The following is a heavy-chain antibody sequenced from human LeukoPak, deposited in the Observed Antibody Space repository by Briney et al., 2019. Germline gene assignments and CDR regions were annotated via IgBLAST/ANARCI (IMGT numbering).Heavy chain of an antibody. CDR1: GFTFSSYS. V-gene: IGHV3-48*01. CDR2: VSSSSSTI. CDR3: ASMPLIAVAGPARTRGAFDI. J-gene: IGHJ3*02. Sequence: PGGSLRLSCAASGFTFSSYSMNWVRQAPGKGLEWVSYVSSSSSTIYYADSVKGRFTISRDNSKNTLYLQMNSLRAEDTAVYYCASMPLIAVAGPARTRGAFDIWGQGTMVTVSS. D-gene: IGHD6-19*01.